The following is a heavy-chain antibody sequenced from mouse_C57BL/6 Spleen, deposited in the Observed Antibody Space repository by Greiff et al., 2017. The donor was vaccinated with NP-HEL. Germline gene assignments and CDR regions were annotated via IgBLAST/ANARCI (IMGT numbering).Heavy chain of an antibody. CDR1: GYSITSGYD. V-gene: IGHV3-1*01. CDR3: ARTTVVEGYAMDY. CDR2: ISYSGST. J-gene: IGHJ4*01. D-gene: IGHD1-1*01. Sequence: VQLKESGPGMVKPSQSLSLTCTVTGYSITSGYDWHWIRHFPGNKLEWMGYISYSGSTNYNPSLKSRISITHDTSKNHFFLKLNSVTTEDTATYYCARTTVVEGYAMDYWGQGTSVTVSS.